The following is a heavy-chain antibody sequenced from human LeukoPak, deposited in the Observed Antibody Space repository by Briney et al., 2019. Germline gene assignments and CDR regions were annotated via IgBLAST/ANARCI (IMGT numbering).Heavy chain of an antibody. J-gene: IGHJ6*03. CDR2: IYYSGST. Sequence: SQTLSLTCTVSGGSLSSGDYYWSWIRQPPGKGLEWIGYIYYSGSTYYNPSLKSRVTISVDTSKNQFSLKLSSVTAADTAVYYCARLSRDYYYMDVWGKGTTVTVSS. CDR3: ARLSRDYYYMDV. D-gene: IGHD5-24*01. CDR1: GGSLSSGDYY. V-gene: IGHV4-30-4*01.